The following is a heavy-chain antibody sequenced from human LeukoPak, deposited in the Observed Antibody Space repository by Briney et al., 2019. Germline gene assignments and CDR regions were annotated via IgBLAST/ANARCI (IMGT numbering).Heavy chain of an antibody. CDR1: GFTFSSYS. Sequence: PGGSLRLSCAASGFTFSSYSMNWVRQAPGKGLEGVASISRSSSYIYYADSVKGRFTISRHNAKNSLYLQMNSLRAEDTAVYYCARSPYYYGSGSRIGPHYYYSYMDVWGKRTTVTISS. CDR3: ARSPYYYGSGSRIGPHYYYSYMDV. D-gene: IGHD3-10*01. CDR2: ISRSSSYI. J-gene: IGHJ6*03. V-gene: IGHV3-21*01.